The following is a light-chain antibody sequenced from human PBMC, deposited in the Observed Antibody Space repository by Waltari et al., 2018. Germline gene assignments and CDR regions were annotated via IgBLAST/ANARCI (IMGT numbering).Light chain of an antibody. J-gene: IGKJ2*01. CDR2: GAS. CDR3: QQYTNWPPFT. Sequence: EIVMTQSPAPLSVSPGERATLSCRASQSISINLAWYQQKPGQAPRLLIYGASTRATGIPARFSGSGSGTEFTLTVSSLHSEDFAVYYCQQYTNWPPFTFGQGTKLEIK. V-gene: IGKV3-15*01. CDR1: QSISIN.